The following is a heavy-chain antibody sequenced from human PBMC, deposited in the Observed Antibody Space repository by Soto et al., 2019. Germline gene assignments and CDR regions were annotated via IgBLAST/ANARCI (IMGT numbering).Heavy chain of an antibody. J-gene: IGHJ4*02. CDR1: GFTFSSYA. CDR3: AKDGYSSGWSPADY. V-gene: IGHV3-23*01. CDR2: ISGSGGST. Sequence: EVQLLESGGGLVQPGGSLRLSWAASGFTFSSYAMSWVRQAPGKGLELVSAISGSGGSTYYADSVKGRFTISRDNSKNALYLQMNSLSAEDTAVYYCAKDGYSSGWSPADYWGQGTLVTVSS. D-gene: IGHD6-19*01.